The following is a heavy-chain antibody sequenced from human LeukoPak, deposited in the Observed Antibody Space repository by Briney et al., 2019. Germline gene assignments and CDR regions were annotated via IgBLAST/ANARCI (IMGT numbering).Heavy chain of an antibody. J-gene: IGHJ4*02. Sequence: GGSLRLSCAASGFTFSSYWMSWVRQAPGKGLEWVANIKQDGSEKYYVDSVKGRFTISRGNAKNSLYLQMNSLRAEDTAVYYCARLGYSGYDAFDYWGQGTLVTVSS. D-gene: IGHD5-12*01. CDR1: GFTFSSYW. V-gene: IGHV3-7*01. CDR3: ARLGYSGYDAFDY. CDR2: IKQDGSEK.